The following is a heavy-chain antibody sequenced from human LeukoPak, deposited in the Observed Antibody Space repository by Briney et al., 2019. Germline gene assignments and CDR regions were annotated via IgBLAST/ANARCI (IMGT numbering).Heavy chain of an antibody. V-gene: IGHV1-18*01. J-gene: IGHJ5*02. D-gene: IGHD6-19*01. CDR3: ARDLSVAGTVGFDP. Sequence: ASVKVSCKASGYTCTSYGITWVRQAPGQGLEWMGWISAYNGNTNYAQELQGRVTMTTDTSTSTAYMEVRSLRSDDTAVYYCARDLSVAGTVGFDPWGQGTLVIVSS. CDR1: GYTCTSYG. CDR2: ISAYNGNT.